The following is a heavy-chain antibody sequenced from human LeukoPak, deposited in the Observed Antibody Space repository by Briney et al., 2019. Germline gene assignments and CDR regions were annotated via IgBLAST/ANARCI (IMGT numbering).Heavy chain of an antibody. Sequence: ASVKVSCKASGYTFTSYGISWVRQAPGQGLEWMGWISAYNGNTNYAQKLLGRVTMTTDTSTSTAYMELRSLRSDDTAVYYCARDLDRVTPSFGDYWGQGTLVTVSS. J-gene: IGHJ4*02. D-gene: IGHD3-16*01. CDR3: ARDLDRVTPSFGDY. CDR2: ISAYNGNT. V-gene: IGHV1-18*01. CDR1: GYTFTSYG.